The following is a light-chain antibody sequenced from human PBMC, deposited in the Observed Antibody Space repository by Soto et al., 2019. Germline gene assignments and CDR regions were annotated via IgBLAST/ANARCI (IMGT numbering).Light chain of an antibody. Sequence: QSVLTQPASVSGSPGQSITISCTGTSNDVGSYNLVSWYQQHPGKAPRLIIYEGGRRPSGVSNRFSGSKSGNPASLTISGLQAEDEAEYYCCSYAGRYTWVFGVGTKLTVL. V-gene: IGLV2-23*01. CDR3: CSYAGRYTWV. J-gene: IGLJ3*02. CDR1: SNDVGSYNL. CDR2: EGG.